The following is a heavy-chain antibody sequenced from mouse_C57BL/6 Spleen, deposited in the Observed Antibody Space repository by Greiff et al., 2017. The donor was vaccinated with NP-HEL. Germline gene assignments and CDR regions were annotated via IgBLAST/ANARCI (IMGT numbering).Heavy chain of an antibody. Sequence: VQLQQSGPELVKPGASVKISCKASGYAFSSSWMNWVKQRPGKGLEWIGRIYPGDGDTNYNGKFKGKATLTADKSSSTAYMQLSSLTSEDSAVYFCARSLWDGAMDYWGQGTSVTVSS. CDR2: IYPGDGDT. V-gene: IGHV1-82*01. CDR1: GYAFSSSW. D-gene: IGHD4-1*01. J-gene: IGHJ4*01. CDR3: ARSLWDGAMDY.